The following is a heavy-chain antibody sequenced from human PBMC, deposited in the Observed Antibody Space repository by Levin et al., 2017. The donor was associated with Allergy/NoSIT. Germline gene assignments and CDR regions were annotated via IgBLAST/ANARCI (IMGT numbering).Heavy chain of an antibody. J-gene: IGHJ6*02. CDR1: GGSISSYY. D-gene: IGHD1-1*01. Sequence: SETLSLTCTVSGGSISSYYWSWIRQPPGKGLEWIGYIYYSGSTNYNPSLKSRVTISVDTSKNQFSLKLSSVTAADTAVYYCARDGAGNGAYYYGMDVWGQGTTVTVSS. CDR3: ARDGAGNGAYYYGMDV. CDR2: IYYSGST. V-gene: IGHV4-59*01.